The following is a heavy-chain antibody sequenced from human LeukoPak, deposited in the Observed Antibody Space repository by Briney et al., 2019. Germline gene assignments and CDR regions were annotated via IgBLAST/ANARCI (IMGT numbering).Heavy chain of an antibody. J-gene: IGHJ5*02. D-gene: IGHD2-2*01. Sequence: SETLSLTCTVSGGSISSYYWSWIRQPPRRGLEWIGYIYYSGSTNYNPSLKSRVTISAETSKNQFSLKLSSVTAADTAVDYCARGGAGCSSTSCYFRFDPWGQGTLVTVSS. V-gene: IGHV4-59*01. CDR1: GGSISSYY. CDR3: ARGGAGCSSTSCYFRFDP. CDR2: IYYSGST.